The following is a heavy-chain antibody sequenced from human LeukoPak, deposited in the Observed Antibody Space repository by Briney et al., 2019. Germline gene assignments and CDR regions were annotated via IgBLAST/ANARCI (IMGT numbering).Heavy chain of an antibody. CDR3: ARDDLVYSVHHGMDV. V-gene: IGHV4-4*07. Sequence: SETLSLTCTVSGGSISGYYWSWIRQPAGKGLEWIGRIYTSESINYNPTLKSRITMSVDTSKNQISLRLSSVTAADTAVYFCARDDLVYSVHHGMDVWGRGITVTVSS. CDR2: IYTSESI. J-gene: IGHJ6*02. D-gene: IGHD2-15*01. CDR1: GGSISGYY.